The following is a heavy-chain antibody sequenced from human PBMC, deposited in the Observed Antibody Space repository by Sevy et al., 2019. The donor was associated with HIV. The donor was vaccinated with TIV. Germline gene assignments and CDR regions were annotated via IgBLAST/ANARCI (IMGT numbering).Heavy chain of an antibody. V-gene: IGHV3-23*01. J-gene: IGHJ4*02. CDR1: GFTFSKYS. Sequence: GGSLRLSCAASGFTFSKYSMSWVRQPPGKGLEWVSTLSFGCGEINYADSVKGRFTISRDISKSSVYLQMNNLGPEDTAVYYCAREGCTKPHDYWGQGTLVTVSS. CDR3: AREGCTKPHDY. D-gene: IGHD2-8*01. CDR2: LSFGCGEI.